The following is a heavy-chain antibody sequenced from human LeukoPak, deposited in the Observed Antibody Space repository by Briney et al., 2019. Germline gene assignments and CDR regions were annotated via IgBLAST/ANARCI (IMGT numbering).Heavy chain of an antibody. V-gene: IGHV3-30*02. Sequence: GGSLRLSCAASGFTFSSYGMHWVRQAPGKGLEWVAFIRYDGSNKYYADSVKGRFTISRDNSKNTLYLQMNSLRAEDTAVYYCAKAQLDPSAHYYDSSGYFQLDYWGQGTLVTVSS. CDR3: AKAQLDPSAHYYDSSGYFQLDY. CDR1: GFTFSSYG. J-gene: IGHJ4*02. CDR2: IRYDGSNK. D-gene: IGHD3-22*01.